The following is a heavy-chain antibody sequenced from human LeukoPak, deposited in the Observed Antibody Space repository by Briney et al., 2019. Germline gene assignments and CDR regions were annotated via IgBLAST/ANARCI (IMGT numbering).Heavy chain of an antibody. Sequence: GGPLRLSCAASGFAFSSYSTNWVRQAPGKGLEWVSSISSSSSYIYYADSVKGRFTISRDNAKNSLYLQMNSLRAEDTAVYYCARARGYGDYAPDYWGQGTLVTVSS. D-gene: IGHD4-17*01. CDR1: GFAFSSYS. J-gene: IGHJ4*02. CDR2: ISSSSSYI. CDR3: ARARGYGDYAPDY. V-gene: IGHV3-21*01.